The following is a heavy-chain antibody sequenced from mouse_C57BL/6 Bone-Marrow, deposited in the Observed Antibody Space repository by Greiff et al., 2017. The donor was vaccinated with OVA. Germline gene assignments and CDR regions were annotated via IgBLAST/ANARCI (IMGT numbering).Heavy chain of an antibody. CDR2: IYPGGGYT. D-gene: IGHD1-1*01. J-gene: IGHJ1*03. V-gene: IGHV1-63*01. CDR3: ARYGSSYCWYFDV. CDR1: GYTFTNYW. Sequence: VKLQESGAELVRPGTSVKMSCKASGYTFTNYWIGWAKQRPGHGLEWIGDIYPGGGYTNYNEKFKGKATLTADKSSSTAYMQFSSLTSEDSAIYYCARYGSSYCWYFDVWGTGTTVTVSS.